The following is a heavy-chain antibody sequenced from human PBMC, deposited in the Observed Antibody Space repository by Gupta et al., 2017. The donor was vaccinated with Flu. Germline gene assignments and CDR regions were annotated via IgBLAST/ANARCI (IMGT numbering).Heavy chain of an antibody. Sequence: QVQLVQSGAEVKRPGASVRVSCKVSGYTFTTYGISWLRQAPGQGLEWMGWINTYNGNTEYAQKIQGRVTMTTETFTSTVYMELRSLTSADTAVYYCARDDFWRDLHVFDYWGQGTLVTVSS. D-gene: IGHD3-3*01. CDR1: GYTFTTYG. CDR2: INTYNGNT. CDR3: ARDDFWRDLHVFDY. V-gene: IGHV1-18*01. J-gene: IGHJ4*01.